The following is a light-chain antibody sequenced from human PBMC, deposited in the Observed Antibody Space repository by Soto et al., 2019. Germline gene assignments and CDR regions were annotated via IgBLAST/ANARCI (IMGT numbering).Light chain of an antibody. CDR1: QSISNW. J-gene: IGKJ1*01. CDR2: HAS. V-gene: IGKV1-5*01. Sequence: DIQMTQAPSTVPSSMGYRFSVTCLASQSISNWLAWYQQKPGTAPKVLIYHASNLQSRVPSRFSGTGSGTEFTLTISGLQPDDFATYYCQHYKTSSPAFGQGTKVDIK. CDR3: QHYKTSSPA.